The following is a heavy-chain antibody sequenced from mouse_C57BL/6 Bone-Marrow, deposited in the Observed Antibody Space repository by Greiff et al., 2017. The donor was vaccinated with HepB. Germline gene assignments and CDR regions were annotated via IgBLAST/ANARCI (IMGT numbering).Heavy chain of an antibody. D-gene: IGHD1-1*01. V-gene: IGHV3-5*01. J-gene: IGHJ2*01. CDR2: IYYSGTI. CDR1: GISITTGNYR. CDR3: AREVTTVGYFDY. Sequence: EVHLVESGPGLVKPSQTVFLTCTVTGISITTGNYRWGWIRQFPGNKLEWIGYIYYSGTITYNPSLTSRTTITRDTPKNQFFLEMNSLTAEDTATYYCAREVTTVGYFDYWGQGTTLTVSS.